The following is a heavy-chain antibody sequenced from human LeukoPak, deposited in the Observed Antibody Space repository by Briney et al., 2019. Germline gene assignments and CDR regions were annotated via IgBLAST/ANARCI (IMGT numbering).Heavy chain of an antibody. CDR3: ARAGDHVTYGGVDI. V-gene: IGHV4-39*07. CDR2: IYYSGSS. J-gene: IGHJ3*02. D-gene: IGHD4-23*01. CDR1: GASISSNTYY. Sequence: SETLSLTCTVSGASISSNTYYWGWIRQPPGKGLEWIGSIYYSGSSYYKPSLKSRVTISVDTSKNQFSLKLSSVTAADTAVYYCARAGDHVTYGGVDIWGLGTMVTVSS.